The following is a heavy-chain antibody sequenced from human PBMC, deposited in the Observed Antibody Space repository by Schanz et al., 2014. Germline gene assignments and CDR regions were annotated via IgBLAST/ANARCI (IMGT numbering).Heavy chain of an antibody. CDR1: GITFSSHS. CDR2: VSSDGNND. V-gene: IGHV3-30*03. J-gene: IGHJ4*02. CDR3: ARDHTTESYYSAGPPIDY. Sequence: VQLLESGGGLIQPGGSLRLSCAASGITFSSHSFNWVRQAPGKGLEWVALVSSDGNNDYYTDSVKGRFTISRDNAKNSLFLQMNSLRAEDTAVYYCARDHTTESYYSAGPPIDYWGQGTLLTVSS. D-gene: IGHD1-26*01.